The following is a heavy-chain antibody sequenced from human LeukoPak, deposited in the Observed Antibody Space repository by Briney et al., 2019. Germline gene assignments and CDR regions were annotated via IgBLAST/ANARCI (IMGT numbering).Heavy chain of an antibody. V-gene: IGHV1-8*01. J-gene: IGHJ4*02. CDR1: GYTFTSYV. D-gene: IGHD3-16*01. Sequence: ASVKVSCKASGYTFTSYVINWVRQATGQGLEWMGWMNPNSGNTDYAQKFQGRVTMTRNTSISTAYMELSSLRSEDTAVYYCARGFMITFGGVYFDYWGQGTLVTVSS. CDR3: ARGFMITFGGVYFDY. CDR2: MNPNSGNT.